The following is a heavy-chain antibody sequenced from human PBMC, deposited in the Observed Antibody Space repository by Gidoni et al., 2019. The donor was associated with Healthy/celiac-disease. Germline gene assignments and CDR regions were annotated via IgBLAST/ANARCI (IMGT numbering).Heavy chain of an antibody. Sequence: QVQLVQSGAEVKKPGASVKVSCKASGYTFTSYAMHWVRQAPGQRLEWMGWINAGNGNTKYSQKFQGRVTITRDTSASTAYMELSSLRSEDTAVYYCARARLRWQPGAAFDIWGQGTMVTVSS. CDR1: GYTFTSYA. V-gene: IGHV1-3*01. J-gene: IGHJ3*02. CDR3: ARARLRWQPGAAFDI. D-gene: IGHD4-17*01. CDR2: INAGNGNT.